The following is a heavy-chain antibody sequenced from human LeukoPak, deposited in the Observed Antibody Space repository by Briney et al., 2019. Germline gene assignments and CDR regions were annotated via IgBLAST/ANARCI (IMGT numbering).Heavy chain of an antibody. CDR1: GFTFSSYE. CDR3: VREIAASLMDV. D-gene: IGHD6-13*01. V-gene: IGHV3-48*03. Sequence: GGSLRLSCATSGFTFSSYEMNWVRQAPGKGLEGVSYISSSGSTIYYADSVKGRFTISRDNAKNSLYLQMNSLRAEDTAVYYCVREIAASLMDVWGQGTTVTVSS. CDR2: ISSSGSTI. J-gene: IGHJ6*02.